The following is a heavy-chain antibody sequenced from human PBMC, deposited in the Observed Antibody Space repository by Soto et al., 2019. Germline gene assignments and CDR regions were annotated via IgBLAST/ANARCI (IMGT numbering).Heavy chain of an antibody. Sequence: GASVKVSCKASGYTFTSYYMHWVRPAPGQGLEWMGIINPSGGSTSYAQKFQGRVTMTRDTSTSTVYMELSSLRSEDTAVYYCARDKRRDYDFWTRRRYYYGMDVWGQGTTVTVSS. CDR1: GYTFTSYY. V-gene: IGHV1-46*01. J-gene: IGHJ6*02. D-gene: IGHD3-3*01. CDR2: INPSGGST. CDR3: ARDKRRDYDFWTRRRYYYGMDV.